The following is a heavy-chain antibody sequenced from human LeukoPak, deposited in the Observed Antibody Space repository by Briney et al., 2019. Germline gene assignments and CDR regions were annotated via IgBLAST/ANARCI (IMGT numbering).Heavy chain of an antibody. V-gene: IGHV4-59*01. CDR1: SGSISSYY. Sequence: SETLSLTCTVSSGSISSYYWSWIRQPPGKGLEWIGYIYYSESTNYNPSLKSRVTISVDTSKNQFSLKLTSVTAADTAVYYCARGSTGPFDYWGQGTLVTVSS. CDR3: ARGSTGPFDY. J-gene: IGHJ4*02. CDR2: IYYSEST. D-gene: IGHD2-2*01.